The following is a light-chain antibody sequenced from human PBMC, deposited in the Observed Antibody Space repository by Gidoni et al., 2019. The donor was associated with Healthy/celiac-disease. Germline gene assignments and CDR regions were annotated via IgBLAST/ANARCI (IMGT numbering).Light chain of an antibody. CDR1: QSISSW. CDR2: KAS. CDR3: QQYNSYSLT. Sequence: DIQMTQSPSTLSASVGDRVTITCRASQSISSWLAWYQQKPGKVPKLLIYKASSLESGVPSRFSGSGSWTKFTLTFSSLQPYDFATYYCQQYNSYSLTFGGGTKVEIK. J-gene: IGKJ4*01. V-gene: IGKV1-5*03.